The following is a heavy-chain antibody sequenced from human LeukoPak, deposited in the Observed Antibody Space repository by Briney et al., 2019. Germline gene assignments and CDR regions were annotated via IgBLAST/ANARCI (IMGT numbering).Heavy chain of an antibody. V-gene: IGHV3-74*01. J-gene: IGHJ4*02. D-gene: IGHD4-23*01. CDR1: GFTFSSYW. CDR3: AREGRDYGGNPFDY. Sequence: PGGYLRLSCAASGFTFSSYWMHWVRQAPGKGLVWVSRINDDGSSTTYADSVKGRFTISRDKAKNTLYLQMNRLRAEDTALYYCAREGRDYGGNPFDYWGQGTLVTVSS. CDR2: INDDGSST.